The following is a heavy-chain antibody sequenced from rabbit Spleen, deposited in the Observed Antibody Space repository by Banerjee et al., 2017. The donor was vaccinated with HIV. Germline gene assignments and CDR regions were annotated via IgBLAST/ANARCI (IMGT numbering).Heavy chain of an antibody. CDR2: GYPDGIGST. CDR1: GFSFSTSYY. CDR3: ARGSAAMTMVITGFYLTL. D-gene: IGHD2-1*01. Sequence: QSLEESGGDVVKPGASLTLTCTASGFSFSTSYYICWVRQAPGKGLEWIGCGYPDGIGSTAYASWAKGRFTISKSSSTTVTLQMTSLTAADTATYFCARGSAAMTMVITGFYLTLWGPGTLVTVS. J-gene: IGHJ4*01. V-gene: IGHV1S40*01.